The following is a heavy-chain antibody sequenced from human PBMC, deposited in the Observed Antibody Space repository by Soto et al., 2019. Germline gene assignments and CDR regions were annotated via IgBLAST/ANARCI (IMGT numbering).Heavy chain of an antibody. V-gene: IGHV4-30-2*01. CDR2: IYHSGST. CDR3: ARVPSP. J-gene: IGHJ5*02. CDR1: GGSISSGGYS. Sequence: PSETLSLTCAVSGGSISSGGYSWSWVRQPPGKGMEWIGYIYHSGSTYYNPYLKSRITISVDRSKNQISLKLSSVTAADTAVYYCARVPSPWGQGTLVTVSS.